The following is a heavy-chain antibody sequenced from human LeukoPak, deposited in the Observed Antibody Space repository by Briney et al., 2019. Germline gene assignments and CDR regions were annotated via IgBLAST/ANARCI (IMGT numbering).Heavy chain of an antibody. CDR1: GFTFNSYA. Sequence: GSLRLSCAASGFTFNSYALSWVRQAPGKGLEWVSSISGSGGRTYYADSVKGRFTISRDNSKSTLFLQMNSLRAEDTAVYYCAKDGSVLPNAFDIWGQGTMVTVSS. V-gene: IGHV3-23*01. CDR3: AKDGSVLPNAFDI. J-gene: IGHJ3*02. CDR2: ISGSGGRT. D-gene: IGHD2/OR15-2a*01.